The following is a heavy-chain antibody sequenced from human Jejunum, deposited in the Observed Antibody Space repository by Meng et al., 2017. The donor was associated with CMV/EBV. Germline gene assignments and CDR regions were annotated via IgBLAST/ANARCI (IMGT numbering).Heavy chain of an antibody. V-gene: IGHV1-46*01. Sequence: YTFTSCHMHWVRQAPGRGLEWMGVINPTGGSASYAQKFQGRVTLTRDTSTSTAYMELRSLRSEDTAMYFCARDLGADAYNRGYYLDYWGQGTLVTVSS. CDR1: YTFTSCH. J-gene: IGHJ4*02. D-gene: IGHD5-24*01. CDR3: ARDLGADAYNRGYYLDY. CDR2: INPTGGSA.